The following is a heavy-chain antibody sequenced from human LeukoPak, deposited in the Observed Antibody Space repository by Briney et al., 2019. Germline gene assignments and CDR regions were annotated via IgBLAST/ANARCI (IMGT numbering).Heavy chain of an antibody. V-gene: IGHV3-7*01. CDR3: VSFYETY. CDR1: GFPLSSYW. Sequence: PGGSLRLSCAASGFPLSSYWMHWVRQTPGKGLEWVANIRHDGSTKYYVDSVKGRFTISKDNAKNTVYLQMNSLRAEDTAVYYCVSFYETYWGRGTLVTVSS. D-gene: IGHD2/OR15-2a*01. J-gene: IGHJ4*02. CDR2: IRHDGSTK.